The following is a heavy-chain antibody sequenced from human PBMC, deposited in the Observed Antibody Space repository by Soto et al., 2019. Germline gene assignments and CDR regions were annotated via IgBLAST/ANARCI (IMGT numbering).Heavy chain of an antibody. J-gene: IGHJ6*02. CDR3: ARDSFSSYYDSSGYYYDHYYYGMDV. Sequence: GSLRLSCAASGFTFSSYSMNWVRQAPGKGLEWVSSISSSSSYIYYADSVKGRFTISRDNAKNSLYLQMNSLRAEDTAVYYCARDSFSSYYDSSGYYYDHYYYGMDVWGQGTTVTVSS. CDR2: ISSSSSYI. CDR1: GFTFSSYS. D-gene: IGHD3-22*01. V-gene: IGHV3-21*01.